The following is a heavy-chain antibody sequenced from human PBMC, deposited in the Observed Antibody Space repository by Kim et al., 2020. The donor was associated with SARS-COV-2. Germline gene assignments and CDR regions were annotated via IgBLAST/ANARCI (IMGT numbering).Heavy chain of an antibody. V-gene: IGHV1-18*01. Sequence: ASVKVSCKASGYTFTSYGISWVRQAPGQGLEWMGWISAYNGNTNYAQKLQGRVTMTTDTSTSTAYMELRSLRSDDTAVYYCARVLYYYDSSWYYYGMDVWGQGTTVTVSS. CDR3: ARVLYYYDSSWYYYGMDV. CDR2: ISAYNGNT. J-gene: IGHJ6*02. CDR1: GYTFTSYG. D-gene: IGHD3-22*01.